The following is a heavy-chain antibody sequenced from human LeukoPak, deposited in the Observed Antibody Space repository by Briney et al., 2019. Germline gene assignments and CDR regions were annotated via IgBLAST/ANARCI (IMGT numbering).Heavy chain of an antibody. Sequence: GGSLRLSCAASGFTFSSYWMSWVRQAPGKGLEWVANIKQDGSEKYYVDSVKGRFTISRDNAKNSLYLQMNSLRAEDTAVYHCARSPRYNWNDVSAFDIWGQGTMVTVSS. CDR3: ARSPRYNWNDVSAFDI. J-gene: IGHJ3*02. V-gene: IGHV3-7*01. CDR1: GFTFSSYW. CDR2: IKQDGSEK. D-gene: IGHD1-1*01.